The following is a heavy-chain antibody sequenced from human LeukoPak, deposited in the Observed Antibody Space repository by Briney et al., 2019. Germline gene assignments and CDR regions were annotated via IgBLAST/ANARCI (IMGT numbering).Heavy chain of an antibody. CDR1: GGTFSSYA. Sequence: GASVKVSCKASGGTFSSYAISWVRQAPGQGLEWMGGIIPIFGTANYAQKFQGRVTITADESTSTAYMELSSLRSEDTAVYYCARDNRYSYGLGPPTSVFDYWGQGTLVTVSS. J-gene: IGHJ4*02. V-gene: IGHV1-69*13. CDR3: ARDNRYSYGLGPPTSVFDY. D-gene: IGHD5-18*01. CDR2: IIPIFGTA.